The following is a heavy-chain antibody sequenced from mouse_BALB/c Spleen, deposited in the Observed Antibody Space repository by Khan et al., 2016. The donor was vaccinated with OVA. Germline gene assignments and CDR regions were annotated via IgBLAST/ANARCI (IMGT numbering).Heavy chain of an antibody. CDR3: ARGDGYYVYLDY. D-gene: IGHD2-3*01. Sequence: VKLVESGPELVKPGASVKMSCKASGYTFTYYVITWVKQRTGQGLEWIGEIYPGSDNAYYNERFKGKATLTADKSSNTTHMQLRRLTAEDSAVYFCARGDGYYVYLDYWGQGTTLTVSS. J-gene: IGHJ2*01. CDR2: IYPGSDNA. CDR1: GYTFTYYV. V-gene: IGHV1-81*01.